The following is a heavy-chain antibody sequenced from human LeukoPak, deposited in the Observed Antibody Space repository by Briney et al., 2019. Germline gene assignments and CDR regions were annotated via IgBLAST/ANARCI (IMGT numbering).Heavy chain of an antibody. CDR2: INVGNGNT. J-gene: IGHJ6*03. Sequence: GASVKVSCKASGYTFTSYVIHWVRQAPGQRLEWMGWINVGNGNTKYSQKFQGRVIITRDTPASTAYMELSSLRSEDTAVYYCARGPYYYGSGSYYKGYYMDVWGKGTTVTVSS. CDR3: ARGPYYYGSGSYYKGYYMDV. D-gene: IGHD3-10*01. V-gene: IGHV1-3*01. CDR1: GYTFTSYV.